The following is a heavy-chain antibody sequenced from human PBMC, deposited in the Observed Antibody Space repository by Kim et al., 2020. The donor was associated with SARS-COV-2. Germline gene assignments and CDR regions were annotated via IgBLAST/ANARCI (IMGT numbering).Heavy chain of an antibody. D-gene: IGHD3-9*01. CDR3: AKRGWLED. V-gene: IGHV3-23*01. Sequence: GGRTNYADSVKGRFTISRDNSKNTLYLQMNSLRAEDTAVYYCAKRGWLEDWGQGTLVTVSS. CDR2: GGRT. J-gene: IGHJ4*02.